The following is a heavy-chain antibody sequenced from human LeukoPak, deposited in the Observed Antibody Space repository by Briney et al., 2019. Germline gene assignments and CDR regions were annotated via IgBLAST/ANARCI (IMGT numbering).Heavy chain of an antibody. CDR1: VGSISIYY. J-gene: IGHJ4*02. Sequence: SETLSLTCTVSVGSISIYYCSWIRQPPGKRLECIGYIYDSWSTNYNHSLDSPVTISVDTSQNRLSLQLRSVTDEDKAVYYCARNAAPRGVEYPPAVDYWGQGILVTVSS. V-gene: IGHV4-59*08. CDR3: ARNAAPRGVEYPPAVDY. D-gene: IGHD2-2*01. CDR2: IYDSWST.